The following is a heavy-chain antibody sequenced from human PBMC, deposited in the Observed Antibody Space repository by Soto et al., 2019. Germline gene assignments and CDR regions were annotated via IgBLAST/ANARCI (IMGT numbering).Heavy chain of an antibody. J-gene: IGHJ5*02. CDR3: ARDNPSGSYPQGVWFDP. CDR2: ISSSSSTI. D-gene: IGHD1-26*01. V-gene: IGHV3-48*02. Sequence: GGSLRLSCAASGFTFSSYSMNWVRQAPGKGLEWVSYISSSSSTIYYADSVKGRFTISRDNAKNSLYLQMNSLRDEDTAVYYCARDNPSGSYPQGVWFDPWGQGTLVTVSS. CDR1: GFTFSSYS.